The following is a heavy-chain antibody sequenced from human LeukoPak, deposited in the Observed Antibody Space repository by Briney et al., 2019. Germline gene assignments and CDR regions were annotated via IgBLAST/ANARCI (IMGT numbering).Heavy chain of an antibody. J-gene: IGHJ4*02. D-gene: IGHD5-12*01. V-gene: IGHV3-43D*03. Sequence: GGSLRLSCAASGFTFDDYAMHWVRQAPGKGLEWVSLISWDGGSTYYADSVKGRFTISRDNSKNSLYLQMNSLRPEDTALYYCAKGQIKGGYSGYGFWGQGTLVTVSS. CDR1: GFTFDDYA. CDR2: ISWDGGST. CDR3: AKGQIKGGYSGYGF.